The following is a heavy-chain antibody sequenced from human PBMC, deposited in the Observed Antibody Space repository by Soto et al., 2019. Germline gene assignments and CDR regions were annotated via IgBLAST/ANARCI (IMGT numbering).Heavy chain of an antibody. J-gene: IGHJ4*02. D-gene: IGHD1-1*01. V-gene: IGHV3-33*01. Sequence: QVQLVESGGGVVQPGRSLRLSCAASGFTFSSYGMHWVRQAPGKGLEWVAVIWYDGSNKYYADSVKGRFTISRDNSKNTLYLQMNSLRAEDTAVYYCARDVPAREPHFDYWGQGTLVTVSS. CDR3: ARDVPAREPHFDY. CDR1: GFTFSSYG. CDR2: IWYDGSNK.